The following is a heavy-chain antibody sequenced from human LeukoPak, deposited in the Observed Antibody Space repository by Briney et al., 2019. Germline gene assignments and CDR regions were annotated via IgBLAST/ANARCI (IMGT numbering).Heavy chain of an antibody. Sequence: KPSETLSLTCTVSGGSIRSSSYYWGWIRQPPGKGLERIGIIYYSGSTYHNPSLKSRVTISLDTSKNQFSLKLSSVTAADTAVYYCARVGGSGWPRGKFDYWGQGTLVTVSS. D-gene: IGHD6-19*01. J-gene: IGHJ4*02. CDR1: GGSIRSSSYY. CDR3: ARVGGSGWPRGKFDY. CDR2: IYYSGST. V-gene: IGHV4-39*07.